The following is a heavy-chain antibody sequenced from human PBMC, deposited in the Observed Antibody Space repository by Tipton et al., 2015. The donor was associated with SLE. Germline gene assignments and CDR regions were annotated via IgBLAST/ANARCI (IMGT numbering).Heavy chain of an antibody. CDR2: ILYDGSDT. CDR1: GFTFRSYG. V-gene: IGHV3-33*06. J-gene: IGHJ4*02. Sequence: RSLRLSCAASGFTFRSYGMHWVRQAPGKGLEWVALILYDGSDTYYADSVKGRFTISRDISRNTLYLQMNSLRAEDTAVYYCAKDLAYRSNWPLYFDYWGQGTLVTVPS. CDR3: AKDLAYRSNWPLYFDY. D-gene: IGHD1-20*01.